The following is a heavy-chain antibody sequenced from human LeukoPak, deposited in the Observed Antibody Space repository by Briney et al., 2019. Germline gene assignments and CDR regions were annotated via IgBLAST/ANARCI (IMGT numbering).Heavy chain of an antibody. CDR3: ARDLLPYYYGSGSS. CDR1: GFILGDYA. V-gene: IGHV3-30*04. J-gene: IGHJ5*02. D-gene: IGHD3-10*01. Sequence: PGGSLRLSCAASGFILGDYAMHWVRQAPGKGLEWVAAIAFDDTDRYYIDSVKGRFTISRDDSKNTLYLQMNSLRAEDTAVYYCARDLLPYYYGSGSSWGQGTLVTVSS. CDR2: IAFDDTDR.